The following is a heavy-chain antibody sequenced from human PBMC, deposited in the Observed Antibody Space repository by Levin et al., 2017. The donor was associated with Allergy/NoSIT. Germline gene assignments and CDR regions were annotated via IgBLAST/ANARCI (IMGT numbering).Heavy chain of an antibody. D-gene: IGHD2-2*01. CDR2: IHYTGYT. CDR1: GGSISSYY. Sequence: PSETLSLTCTVSGGSISSYYWSWIRQFPGKRPEWIGYIHYTGYTNYSPSLKSRVTISLDTSKNQFSLKLTSVTAADTAVYSCARSAHVTVIPAAIFAFDPWGQGILVTVSS. CDR3: ARSAHVTVIPAAIFAFDP. J-gene: IGHJ5*02. V-gene: IGHV4-59*08.